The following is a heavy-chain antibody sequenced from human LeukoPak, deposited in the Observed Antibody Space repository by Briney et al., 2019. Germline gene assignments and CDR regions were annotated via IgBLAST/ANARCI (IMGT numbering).Heavy chain of an antibody. CDR3: ARPIAGAGMHAFDI. CDR1: GGSFSAYY. J-gene: IGHJ3*02. Sequence: SETLSLTCGVYGGSFSAYYWSWIRQPPGKGLEWLGEIYHSGSTNYNPSLKSRVTISVDTSKNQFSLKLSSVTAADTAVYYCARPIAGAGMHAFDIWGQGTMVTVSS. V-gene: IGHV4-34*01. D-gene: IGHD6-13*01. CDR2: IYHSGST.